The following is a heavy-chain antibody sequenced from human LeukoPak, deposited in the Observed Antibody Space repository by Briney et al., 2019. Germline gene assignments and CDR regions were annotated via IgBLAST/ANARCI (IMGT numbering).Heavy chain of an antibody. J-gene: IGHJ4*02. D-gene: IGHD6-13*01. CDR1: RGSISSTSYY. CDR2: IYYSGSP. CDR3: AVSYSGSWHPVDY. V-gene: IGHV4-39*01. Sequence: SVSLSHTCTVSRGSISSTSYYWGWIRQPPGKGLEWIGNIYYSGSPDYKPSLKNRVTISVDTSKNQFSLKLSSVTAADTAVYYCAVSYSGSWHPVDYWGQGTLVTVSS.